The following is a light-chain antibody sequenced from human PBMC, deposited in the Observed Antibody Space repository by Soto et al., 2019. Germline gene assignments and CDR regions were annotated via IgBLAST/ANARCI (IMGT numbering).Light chain of an antibody. Sequence: QSVLTQPASVSGSPGQSITISCTGTSSNVGSYKLVSWYQQHPGKAPKLMIFEVNKRPSGVSNRFSGSKSGNTASLTISGLKVEDEADYYCCSYGGSPTYVCGTGTKVTVL. CDR2: EVN. CDR3: CSYGGSPTYV. CDR1: SSNVGSYKL. J-gene: IGLJ1*01. V-gene: IGLV2-23*02.